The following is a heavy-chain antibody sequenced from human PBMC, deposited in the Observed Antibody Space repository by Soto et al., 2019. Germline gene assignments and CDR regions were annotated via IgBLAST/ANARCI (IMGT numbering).Heavy chain of an antibody. V-gene: IGHV4-59*01. CDR1: GGSITSYY. CDR2: IYYSGTP. D-gene: IGHD2-2*01. CDR3: ARDLGFCSSTSCFPYFGP. Sequence: QVQLQESGPGLVKPSETLSLTCTVSGGSITSYYWSWIRQPPGKGLEWIGYIYYSGTPNYNPSLKTRVTISVDTPKNQFSLKLTSVTAADTAVYYCARDLGFCSSTSCFPYFGPWGQGTLVTVSS. J-gene: IGHJ5*02.